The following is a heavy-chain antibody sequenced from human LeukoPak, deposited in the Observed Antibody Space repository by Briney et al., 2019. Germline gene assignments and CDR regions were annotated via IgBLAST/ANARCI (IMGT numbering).Heavy chain of an antibody. V-gene: IGHV3-7*03. CDR1: GFTFNTFW. CDR3: AIMWVPK. Sequence: GGSLRLSCVASGFTFNTFWMSWVRQAPGKGLEWVANIKEDGSEKYFVDSVKGRFTISRDNAKNSLYLKMNSLRVEDPAVYYWAIMWVPKWGQGPLVTVSS. J-gene: IGHJ4*02. D-gene: IGHD1-26*01. CDR2: IKEDGSEK.